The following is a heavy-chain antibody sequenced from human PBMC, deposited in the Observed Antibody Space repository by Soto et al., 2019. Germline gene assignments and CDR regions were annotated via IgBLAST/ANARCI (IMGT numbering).Heavy chain of an antibody. J-gene: IGHJ4*02. V-gene: IGHV3-21*01. Sequence: GGSLRLSCAASGFTFTRYSMNWVRQAPGKGLEWVSSISSTTNYIYYADSLKGRFTVSRDNAKNSVYLEMNSLSAEDTALYYCARESEDLTSNFDYWGQGTLVTVSS. CDR1: GFTFTRYS. CDR3: ARESEDLTSNFDY. CDR2: ISSTTNYI.